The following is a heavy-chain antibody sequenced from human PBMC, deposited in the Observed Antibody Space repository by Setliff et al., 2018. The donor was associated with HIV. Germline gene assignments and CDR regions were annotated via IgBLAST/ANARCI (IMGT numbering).Heavy chain of an antibody. CDR3: ARSNPYDYDISGYPPLDY. Sequence: PGGSLRLSCVASGFALTGYEMNWVRQAPGKGLEWLSYINTSGSKRHYAASVEGRFTVSRDNAKDSLFLQMTSLRVEDTAVYRCARSNPYDYDISGYPPLDYWGLGALVTSPQ. CDR2: INTSGSKR. D-gene: IGHD3-22*01. J-gene: IGHJ4*02. CDR1: GFALTGYE. V-gene: IGHV3-48*03.